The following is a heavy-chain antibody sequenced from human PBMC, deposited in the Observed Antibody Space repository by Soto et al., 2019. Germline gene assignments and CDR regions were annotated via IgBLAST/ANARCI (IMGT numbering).Heavy chain of an antibody. CDR3: DRRGSTRYSWFDX. CDR2: IANSGNT. Sequence: SETLSLTCNVAGAYVTTYYWSWIRQSPGKGLEWIWYIANSGNTNCNPSLKSRVTISLDTSKNHFSLKMRSVTAADTAVYYCDRRGSTRYSWFDXWGQGTLVTVSX. J-gene: IGHJ5*02. CDR1: GAYVTTYY. V-gene: IGHV4-59*02. D-gene: IGHD6-13*01.